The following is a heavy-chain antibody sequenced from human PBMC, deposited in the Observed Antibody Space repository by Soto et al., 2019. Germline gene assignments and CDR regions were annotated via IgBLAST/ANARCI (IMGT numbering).Heavy chain of an antibody. Sequence: QVQLVESGGGLVKPGGSLRLSCAASGFTFSDYYMSWIRQAPGKGLEWVSYISSSSSYTNYADSVKGRFTISRDNAKNSLYLQMSSLRAEDTAVYYCARDRGIVVVPAANSGDYWVQGTLVTVSS. CDR2: ISSSSSYT. CDR1: GFTFSDYY. D-gene: IGHD2-2*01. CDR3: ARDRGIVVVPAANSGDY. J-gene: IGHJ4*02. V-gene: IGHV3-11*06.